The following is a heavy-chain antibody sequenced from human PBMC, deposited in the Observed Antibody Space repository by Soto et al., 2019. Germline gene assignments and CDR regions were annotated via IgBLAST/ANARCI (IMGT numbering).Heavy chain of an antibody. J-gene: IGHJ6*03. V-gene: IGHV1-8*01. D-gene: IGHD6-13*01. Sequence: ASVTVSCKASGYTFTSYDINWVRQAPGQGLEWMGWMNPNSGNTGYAQKFQGRVTMTRNTSISTAYMELSSLRSEDTAVYYCARRLDSSSWLPHYYYYYMDVWGKGTTVTVSS. CDR3: ARRLDSSSWLPHYYYYYMDV. CDR1: GYTFTSYD. CDR2: MNPNSGNT.